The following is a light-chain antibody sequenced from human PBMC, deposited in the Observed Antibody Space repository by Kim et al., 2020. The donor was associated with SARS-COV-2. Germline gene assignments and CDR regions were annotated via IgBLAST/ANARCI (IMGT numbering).Light chain of an antibody. CDR3: QQYNSNPLT. V-gene: IGKV1-5*01. CDR1: QSISSW. J-gene: IGKJ4*01. CDR2: DAS. Sequence: DIQITQSPSTLSASVGDRVTITCRASQSISSWLAWYQQKPGKAPKLLIYDASSLESGVPSRFSGSGSGTEFTLTISSLQPDDFATYYCQQYNSNPLTFGGGTKVDIK.